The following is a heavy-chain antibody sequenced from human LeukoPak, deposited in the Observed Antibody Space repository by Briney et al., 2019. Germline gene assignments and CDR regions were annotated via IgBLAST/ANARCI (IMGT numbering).Heavy chain of an antibody. CDR3: ADNGAYYTLGH. J-gene: IGHJ4*02. CDR2: IIPMLGAA. D-gene: IGHD3-22*01. Sequence: ASVKVSCKASGGTFSSYGFSWVRQAPGQGLEWMGRIIPMLGAANYAQKFQGRVSMTADKSSSTVYMELSSLRSEDTAVYFCADNGAYYTLGHWGQGTRVTVSS. CDR1: GGTFSSYG. V-gene: IGHV1-69*04.